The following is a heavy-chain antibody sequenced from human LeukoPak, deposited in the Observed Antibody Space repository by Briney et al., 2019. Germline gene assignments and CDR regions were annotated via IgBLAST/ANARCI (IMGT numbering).Heavy chain of an antibody. CDR3: ARDLGGLLWFGEGKNWFDP. CDR1: GYTFTSYY. Sequence: GASVKVSCKASGYTFTSYYMHWVRQAPGQGLEWMGIINPSGGSTSYAQKFQGRVTMTRDMSTSTVYMELSSLRSEDTAVYYCARDLGGLLWFGEGKNWFDPWGQGTLVTVSS. D-gene: IGHD3-10*01. J-gene: IGHJ5*02. CDR2: INPSGGST. V-gene: IGHV1-46*01.